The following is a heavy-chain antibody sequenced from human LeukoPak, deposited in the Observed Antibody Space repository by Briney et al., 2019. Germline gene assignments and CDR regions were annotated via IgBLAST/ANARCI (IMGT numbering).Heavy chain of an antibody. CDR3: TRETSSRYFDY. CDR1: GYTFTSYY. CDR2: INPSGGST. J-gene: IGHJ4*02. V-gene: IGHV1-46*01. Sequence: ASVKVSCKASGYTFTSYYMHWVRQAPGQGLEWMGIINPSGGSTSYAQKFQGRVTMTRDTSTSTVYMELSSLRSEDTAVYYCTRETSSRYFDYWGQGTLVTVSS.